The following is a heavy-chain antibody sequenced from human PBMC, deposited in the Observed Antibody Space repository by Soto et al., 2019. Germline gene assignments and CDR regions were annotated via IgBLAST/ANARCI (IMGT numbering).Heavy chain of an antibody. Sequence: GSLRLSCAASGFTFSSYAMHWVRQAPGKGLEWVAVISYDGSNKYYADSVKGRFTISRDNSKNTLYLQMNSLRAEDTAVYYCARASHTAMDDRYYYYYGMDVWGQGTTVTVSS. D-gene: IGHD5-18*01. CDR2: ISYDGSNK. CDR3: ARASHTAMDDRYYYYYGMDV. CDR1: GFTFSSYA. J-gene: IGHJ6*02. V-gene: IGHV3-30-3*01.